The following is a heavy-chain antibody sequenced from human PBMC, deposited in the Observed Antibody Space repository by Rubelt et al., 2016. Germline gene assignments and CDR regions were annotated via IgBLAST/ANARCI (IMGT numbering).Heavy chain of an antibody. V-gene: IGHV6-1*01. Sequence: QVQLQQSGPGLVKPSQTLSLTCAISGDSVSNNSAAWYWIRQSPSRGLEYLGRTYYRSKWYIDYAVSVKSRITINPATSKNRCPLQLSSVAPEDTAVYYCVRDGSWRNWGQGTPVTVSS. CDR1: GDSVSNNSAA. CDR2: TYYRSKWYI. D-gene: IGHD5-12*01. J-gene: IGHJ4*02. CDR3: VRDGSWRN.